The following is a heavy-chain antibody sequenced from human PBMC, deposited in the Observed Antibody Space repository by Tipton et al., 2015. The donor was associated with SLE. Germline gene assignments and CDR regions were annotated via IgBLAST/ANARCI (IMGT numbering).Heavy chain of an antibody. J-gene: IGHJ4*02. D-gene: IGHD6-13*01. Sequence: SLRLSCAASGFTFSSYGMHWVRQAPGKGLEWMAVISYDGSNKYYADSVKGRFTISRDNSKNTLYLQMNSLRAEDTAVYYCAKDRQSIAAAATFDNWGQGTLVTVSS. CDR2: ISYDGSNK. CDR3: AKDRQSIAAAATFDN. V-gene: IGHV3-30*18. CDR1: GFTFSSYG.